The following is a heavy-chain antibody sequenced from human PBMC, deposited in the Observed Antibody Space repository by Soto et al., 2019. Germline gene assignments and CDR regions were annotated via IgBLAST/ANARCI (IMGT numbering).Heavy chain of an antibody. V-gene: IGHV3-72*01. CDR3: ASHTVSAILPDMDV. CDR1: GFTFSDHY. D-gene: IGHD6-19*01. CDR2: SRSKPNNYIT. Sequence: PGGSLRLSCAASGFTFSDHYMDWVRQAPGKGLEWIGRSRSKPNNYITEYAASVKGRFTISRDESKNSVFLQMEGLKTEDTAIYLCASHTVSAILPDMDVSGQGTAVTVSS. J-gene: IGHJ6*02.